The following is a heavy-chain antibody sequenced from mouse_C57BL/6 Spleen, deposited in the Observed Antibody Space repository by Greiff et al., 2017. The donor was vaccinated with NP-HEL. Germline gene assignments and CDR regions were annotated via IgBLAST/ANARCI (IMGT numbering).Heavy chain of an antibody. Sequence: QVQLQQPGAELVKPGASVKLSCKASGYTFTSYWMHWVKQRPGRGLEWNGRIDPNRGGTKYNEKFKSKATLTVDKLSSTAYMQLSSLTSEDSAVYYCARGRYYGSANYWGQGTTLTVSS. V-gene: IGHV1-72*01. D-gene: IGHD1-1*01. J-gene: IGHJ2*01. CDR3: ARGRYYGSANY. CDR1: GYTFTSYW. CDR2: IDPNRGGT.